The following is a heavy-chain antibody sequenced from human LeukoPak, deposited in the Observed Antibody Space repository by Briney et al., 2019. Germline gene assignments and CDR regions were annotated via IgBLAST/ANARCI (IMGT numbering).Heavy chain of an antibody. CDR2: ISSSGGST. J-gene: IGHJ5*02. V-gene: IGHV3-23*01. D-gene: IGHD6-6*01. CDR3: ARVMYTSSAGGWFDP. Sequence: GGSLRLSCAASGFTFSSYAMSWVRQAPGKGLEWVSAISSSGGSTFYADSVKGRFTISRDNSKNTLYLQINSLRAEDTAVYYCARVMYTSSAGGWFDPWGQGTLVTVSS. CDR1: GFTFSSYA.